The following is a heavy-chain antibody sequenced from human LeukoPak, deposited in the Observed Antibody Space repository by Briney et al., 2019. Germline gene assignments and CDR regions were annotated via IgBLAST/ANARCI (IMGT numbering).Heavy chain of an antibody. CDR3: ARDPRLKDFWSGYPDY. D-gene: IGHD3-3*01. J-gene: IGHJ4*02. V-gene: IGHV1-2*02. Sequence: VKVSCKASGYTFTGYYMHWVRQAPGQGLEWMGWINPNSGGTNYAQKFQGRVTMTRDTSISTAYMELSRLRSDDTAVYYCARDPRLKDFWSGYPDYWGQGTLVTVSS. CDR1: GYTFTGYY. CDR2: INPNSGGT.